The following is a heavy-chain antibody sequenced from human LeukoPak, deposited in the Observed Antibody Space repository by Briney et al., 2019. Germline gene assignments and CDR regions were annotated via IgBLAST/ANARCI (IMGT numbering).Heavy chain of an antibody. D-gene: IGHD1-26*01. V-gene: IGHV1-2*06. CDR3: ARDPLYSGSYSPDY. CDR1: GYTFTSYY. Sequence: ASVKVSCKASGYTFTSYYMHWVRQAPGQGLEWMGRINPNSGGTNYAQKFQGRVTMTRDTSISTAYMELSRLRSDDTAVYYCARDPLYSGSYSPDYWGQGTLVTVSS. J-gene: IGHJ4*02. CDR2: INPNSGGT.